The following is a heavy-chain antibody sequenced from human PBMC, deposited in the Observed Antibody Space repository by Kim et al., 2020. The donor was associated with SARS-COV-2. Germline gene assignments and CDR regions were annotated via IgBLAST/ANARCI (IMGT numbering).Heavy chain of an antibody. CDR3: ARGTSFYSTTI. D-gene: IGHD2-15*01. J-gene: IGHJ4*02. V-gene: IGHV4-30-2*05. Sequence: YYNPALKSRVTISKDTSKNQFSLELRSVIAADTAVYYCARGTSFYSTTIWGQGTLVTVSS.